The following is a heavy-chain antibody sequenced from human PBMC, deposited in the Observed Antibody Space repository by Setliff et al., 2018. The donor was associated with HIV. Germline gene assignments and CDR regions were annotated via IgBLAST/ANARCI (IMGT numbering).Heavy chain of an antibody. Sequence: SETLSLTCIVPGDSISSSSYYWGWIRQPPGKGLEWIGYIYYSGSTYSNPSLESRVSISADTSKNQFSLNLSSVTAAETAVYYCARDIWAYGLMGSWGQGTLVTVS. CDR3: ARDIWAYGLMGS. CDR2: IYYSGST. V-gene: IGHV4-39*07. J-gene: IGHJ5*02. D-gene: IGHD4-17*01. CDR1: GDSISSSSYY.